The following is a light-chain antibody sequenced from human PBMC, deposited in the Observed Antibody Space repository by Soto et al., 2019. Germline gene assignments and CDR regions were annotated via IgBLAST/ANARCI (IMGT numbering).Light chain of an antibody. Sequence: EIVMTQSPATLSVSPGERATLSCRASQSVSSNLAWYQQKPGQAPRLLIYGASTRATGIPARFSGSGSGTEVTLTISSLQAEDIAVYYCQQYNNWPLTFGQGTKVEIK. CDR3: QQYNNWPLT. CDR1: QSVSSN. V-gene: IGKV3-15*01. J-gene: IGKJ1*01. CDR2: GAS.